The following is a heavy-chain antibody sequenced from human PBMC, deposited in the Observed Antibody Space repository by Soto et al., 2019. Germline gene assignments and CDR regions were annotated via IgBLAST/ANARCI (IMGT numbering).Heavy chain of an antibody. Sequence: QITLNESGPTVVRPTETLNLTCRFSGFSLTTSGVGVGWVRQSPGKAPEWLALIYWYDDKRYSESLKSRLNITNDTSKIQVVLTVANLDPTDTATYYCAHRVLRTVFGLVTTTAIYFDFCGQGA. CDR2: IYWYDDK. J-gene: IGHJ4*02. CDR1: GFSLTTSGVG. V-gene: IGHV2-5*01. CDR3: AHRVLRTVFGLVTTTAIYFDF. D-gene: IGHD3-3*01.